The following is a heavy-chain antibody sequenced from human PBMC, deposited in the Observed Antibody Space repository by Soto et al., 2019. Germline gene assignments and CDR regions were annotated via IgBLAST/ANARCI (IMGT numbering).Heavy chain of an antibody. Sequence: SLRLSCAASGFTFSSYGMHWVRQAPGKGLEWVAVISYDGSNKYYADSVKGRFTISRDNSKNTLYLQMNSLRAEDTAVYYCAKAQWELRSFLDYWGQGTLVTVSS. CDR2: ISYDGSNK. CDR3: AKAQWELRSFLDY. V-gene: IGHV3-30*18. J-gene: IGHJ4*02. CDR1: GFTFSSYG. D-gene: IGHD1-26*01.